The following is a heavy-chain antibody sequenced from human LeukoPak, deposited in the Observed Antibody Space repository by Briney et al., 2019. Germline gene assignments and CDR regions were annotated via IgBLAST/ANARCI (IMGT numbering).Heavy chain of an antibody. J-gene: IGHJ4*02. CDR2: IKQDGSEK. D-gene: IGHD3-10*01. V-gene: IGHV3-7*04. CDR3: ARRHHFGFLDS. CDR1: GVMFPSYW. Sequence: GGSLRLSRAASGVMFPSYWMTWVRQAPGKGLEWVANIKQDGSEKYYVDSVKGRFTISRDNAKNSVYLQMNSLRAEDTAVYYCARRHHFGFLDSWGQGTLVTVSS.